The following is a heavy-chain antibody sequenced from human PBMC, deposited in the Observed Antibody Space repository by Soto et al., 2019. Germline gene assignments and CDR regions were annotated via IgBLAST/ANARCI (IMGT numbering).Heavy chain of an antibody. V-gene: IGHV1-3*01. Sequence: ASVKVSCKASGYTFTSYAMHWVRQAPGQSLEWMGWINAGNGNTKYSQKFQGRVTITRDTSASTAYMELSSLRSEDTAVYYCARDRYCSSTSCHDAFDIWGQGTMVTVSS. D-gene: IGHD2-2*01. CDR3: ARDRYCSSTSCHDAFDI. CDR2: INAGNGNT. J-gene: IGHJ3*02. CDR1: GYTFTSYA.